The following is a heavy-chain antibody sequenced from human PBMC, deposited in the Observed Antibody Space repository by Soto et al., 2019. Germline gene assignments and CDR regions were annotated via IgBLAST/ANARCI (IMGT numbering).Heavy chain of an antibody. CDR3: ARDRGYGGPTCYGMDV. J-gene: IGHJ6*02. D-gene: IGHD5-12*01. CDR1: GFTFSSYG. Sequence: QPGGSLRLSCAASGFTFSSYGMHWVRQAPGKGLEWVAVIWYDGSNKYYADSVKGRFTISRDNSKNTLYLQMNSLRAEDTAVYYCARDRGYGGPTCYGMDVWGQGTTVTVSS. V-gene: IGHV3-33*01. CDR2: IWYDGSNK.